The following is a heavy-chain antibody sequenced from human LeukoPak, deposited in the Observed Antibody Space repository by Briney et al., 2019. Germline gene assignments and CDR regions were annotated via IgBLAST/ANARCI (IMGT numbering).Heavy chain of an antibody. Sequence: KPSETLSLTCTVYGGSFSGYYWSWIRQPPGKGLEWIGEINHSGSTNYNPSLKSRVTISVDTSKNQFSLRLSSVTAADTAVYYCARQDVVVVAATHEYNWFDPWGQGTLVTVSS. V-gene: IGHV4-34*01. CDR3: ARQDVVVVAATHEYNWFDP. D-gene: IGHD2-15*01. J-gene: IGHJ5*02. CDR2: INHSGST. CDR1: GGSFSGYY.